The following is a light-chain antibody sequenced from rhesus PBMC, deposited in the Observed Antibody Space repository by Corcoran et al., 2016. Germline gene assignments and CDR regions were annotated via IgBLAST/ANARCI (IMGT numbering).Light chain of an antibody. J-gene: IGKJ1*01. Sequence: ETVVTQSPATRSLSPGERGTLSCRASQSVGSNLAWYQQTPGQAPKLRIYEADSRATGIPDSFSGRGSGTEFTLTISCLGPEDMRVCYCQQYNNWRTVDQGPKVEI. CDR2: EAD. CDR1: QSVGSN. V-gene: IGKV3-42*02. CDR3: QQYNNWRT.